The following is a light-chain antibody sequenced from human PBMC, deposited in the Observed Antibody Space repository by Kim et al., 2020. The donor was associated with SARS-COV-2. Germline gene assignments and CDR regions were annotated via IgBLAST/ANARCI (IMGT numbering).Light chain of an antibody. V-gene: IGLV3-19*01. Sequence: SSELTQDPAVSVALGQTVRITCQGDSLRSYYASWYQQKPGQAPVLVIYGKNNRPSGIPDRFSGSYSGNTASLTITGAQAVDEAYYYCNSRDSSGNHWVFG. CDR1: SLRSYY. CDR3: NSRDSSGNHWV. CDR2: GKN. J-gene: IGLJ3*02.